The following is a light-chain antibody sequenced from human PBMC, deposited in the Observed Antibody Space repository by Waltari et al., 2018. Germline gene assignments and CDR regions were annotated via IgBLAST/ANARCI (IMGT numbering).Light chain of an antibody. CDR3: HQYGRSPLT. CDR1: QSVTASY. V-gene: IGKV3D-20*01. Sequence: EIVLTQSPATLSLSPGETATLSCGASQSVTASYVAWYQQKPGLAPRLLIYDATDRAPGIPGRFSGSGSGTDFTLTISGVEPEDFAVYYCHQYGRSPLTFGGGTKVGI. J-gene: IGKJ4*01. CDR2: DAT.